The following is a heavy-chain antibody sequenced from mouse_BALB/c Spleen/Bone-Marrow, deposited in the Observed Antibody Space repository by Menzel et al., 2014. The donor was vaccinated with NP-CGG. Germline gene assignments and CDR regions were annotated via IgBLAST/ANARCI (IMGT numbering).Heavy chain of an antibody. CDR2: IWSGGST. Sequence: QVHVKQSGPGLVQPSQSLSITCTVSGFSLTSYGVHWVRQSPGKGLEWLGVIWSGGSTDYNAAFISRLSISKDNSKSQVFFKMNSLQANDTAIYYCARNPLLRRAMDYWGQGTSVTVSS. CDR1: GFSLTSYG. CDR3: ARNPLLRRAMDY. J-gene: IGHJ4*01. D-gene: IGHD1-1*01. V-gene: IGHV2-2*02.